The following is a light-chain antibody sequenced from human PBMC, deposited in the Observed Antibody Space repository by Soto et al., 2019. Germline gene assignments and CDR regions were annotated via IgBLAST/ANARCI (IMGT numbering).Light chain of an antibody. CDR3: QHYNRWPLT. Sequence: EIVLTQSPGTLSLSPGERVTLSCRASQSVSSSYLAWYQQKPGQAPRLLIYGASSRATGIPARFSGSGSGTDFTLTISSLQSEDCAVYSCQHYNRWPLTFGGGTKVDIK. CDR2: GAS. V-gene: IGKV3-20*01. CDR1: QSVSSSY. J-gene: IGKJ4*01.